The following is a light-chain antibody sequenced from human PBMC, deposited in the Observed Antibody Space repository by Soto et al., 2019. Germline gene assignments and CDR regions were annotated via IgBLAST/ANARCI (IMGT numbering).Light chain of an antibody. CDR3: QQRSNWQGP. Sequence: EIVLTQSPATLSLSPGERATLSCRASQSVSSYLAWYQQKPGQAPRLLIYDASNRATGIPARFSGSGSGTDFTLTISSLEPEDFAVYYCQQRSNWQGPFGGGTKVDIK. CDR1: QSVSSY. J-gene: IGKJ4*01. V-gene: IGKV3-11*01. CDR2: DAS.